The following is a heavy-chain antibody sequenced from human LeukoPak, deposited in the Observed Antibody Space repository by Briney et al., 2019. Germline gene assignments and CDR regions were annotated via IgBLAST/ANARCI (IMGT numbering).Heavy chain of an antibody. CDR1: GFFDGYA. CDR2: LSGSGGSA. J-gene: IGHJ4*02. Sequence: GGSLRLSCATSGFFDGYAVSWIRQAPGMGLEWVSTLSGSGGSAYFAASVQGRFTMSRDISKNTLYLQMNRLRAADTAVYYCAKYPESTSSPYYFDIWGQGTLVTVSS. V-gene: IGHV3-23*01. D-gene: IGHD2-2*01. CDR3: AKYPESTSSPYYFDI.